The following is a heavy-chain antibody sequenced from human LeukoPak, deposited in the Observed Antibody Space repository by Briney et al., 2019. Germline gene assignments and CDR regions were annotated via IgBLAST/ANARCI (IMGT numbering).Heavy chain of an antibody. V-gene: IGHV3-23*01. J-gene: IGHJ4*02. CDR2: IIGNGDST. CDR1: GFTFSNYV. Sequence: GGSLRLSCVASGFTFSNYVMAWVRQALGKGLEYVSSIIGNGDSTYYADSVKGRFTISRDNSKNTLYLQMNSLRAEDTAIYYCAKGSKGTYDYWGQGTLVTVSS. CDR3: AKGSKGTYDY.